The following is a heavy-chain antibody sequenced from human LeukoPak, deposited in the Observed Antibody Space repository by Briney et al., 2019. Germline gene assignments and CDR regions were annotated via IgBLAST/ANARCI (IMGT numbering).Heavy chain of an antibody. D-gene: IGHD4-11*01. CDR2: IYYSGST. Sequence: SETLSLTCTVSGGSISSYSWSWIRQPPGKGLEWIGYIYYSGSTNYNPSLKSRVTISVDTSRNQFSLKPSSVTAADTAVYFCARDLGTTDSRRHWYFDLWGLGTLVTVSS. CDR3: ARDLGTTDSRRHWYFDL. V-gene: IGHV4-59*01. CDR1: GGSISSYS. J-gene: IGHJ2*01.